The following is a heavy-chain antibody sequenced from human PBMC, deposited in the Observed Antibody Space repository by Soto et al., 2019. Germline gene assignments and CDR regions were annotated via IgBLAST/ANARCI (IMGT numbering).Heavy chain of an antibody. CDR1: GFSFSTYA. CDR2: ISYVGGNK. D-gene: IGHD3-22*01. Sequence: PGGSLRLSCAASGFSFSTYAMHWVRQAPGKGLEWVAVISYVGGNKYYADSVKGRFIISRDNSKNTLYLQMNSLRAEDTAVYYCARSYDSGGHYYFDYWGQGTLVTVSS. J-gene: IGHJ4*02. V-gene: IGHV3-30-3*01. CDR3: ARSYDSGGHYYFDY.